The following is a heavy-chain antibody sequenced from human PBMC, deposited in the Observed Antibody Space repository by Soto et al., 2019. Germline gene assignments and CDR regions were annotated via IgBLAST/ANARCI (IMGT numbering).Heavy chain of an antibody. CDR3: ARRSRYCSGGSCYRWFDP. J-gene: IGHJ5*02. Sequence: ASVKVSCKASGGTFSSYAISWVRQAPGQGLEWMGGIIPIFGTANYAQKFQGRVTITADESTSTAYMELSSLRSEDTAVYYCARRSRYCSGGSCYRWFDPWGQGTLVTVSS. D-gene: IGHD2-15*01. V-gene: IGHV1-69*13. CDR2: IIPIFGTA. CDR1: GGTFSSYA.